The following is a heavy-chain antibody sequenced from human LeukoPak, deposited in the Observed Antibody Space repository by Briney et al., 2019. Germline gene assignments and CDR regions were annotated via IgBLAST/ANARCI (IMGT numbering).Heavy chain of an antibody. V-gene: IGHV3-21*01. CDR1: GFTFSSYS. CDR2: ISSSSSYI. J-gene: IGHJ6*02. D-gene: IGHD4-11*01. CDR3: ARIMTNHYYYYGMDV. Sequence: PGGSLRLSCAASGFTFSSYSMNWVRQAPGKGLEWVSSISSSSSYIYYADSVKGRFTISRDNAKNSLYLQMNSLRAEDTAVYYCARIMTNHYYYYGMDVWGQGTTVTVSS.